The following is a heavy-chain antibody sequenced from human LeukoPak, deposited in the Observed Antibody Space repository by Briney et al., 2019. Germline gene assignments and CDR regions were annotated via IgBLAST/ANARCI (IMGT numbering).Heavy chain of an antibody. CDR3: ARVLGGGTDSSGHRRAFDI. J-gene: IGHJ3*02. CDR1: GFTFSSYS. CDR2: ISSSSSTI. Sequence: PGGSLRLSCAASGFTFSSYSMNWVRQAPGKGLEWVSYISSSSSTIYYADSVKGRFTISRDNAKNSLYLQMSSLRAEDTAVYYCARVLGGGTDSSGHRRAFDIWGQGTMVTVSS. V-gene: IGHV3-48*04. D-gene: IGHD3-22*01.